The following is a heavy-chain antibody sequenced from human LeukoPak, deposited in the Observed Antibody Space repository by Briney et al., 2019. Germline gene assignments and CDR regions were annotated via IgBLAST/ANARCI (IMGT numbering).Heavy chain of an antibody. V-gene: IGHV3-48*01. Sequence: GGSLRLSCAASEFTFTSYSMNWVRQAPGKGLEWVSFISSSSYTIYYADSVKGRFTISRDNAKNSLYLQMNSLRAEDTAVYYCSRDPRRLDYWGQGTLVTVSS. J-gene: IGHJ4*02. CDR3: SRDPRRLDY. CDR1: EFTFTSYS. CDR2: ISSSSYTI.